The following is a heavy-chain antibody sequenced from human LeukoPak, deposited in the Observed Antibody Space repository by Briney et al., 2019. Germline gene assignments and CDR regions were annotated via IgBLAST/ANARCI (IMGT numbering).Heavy chain of an antibody. CDR2: IFYNGNT. CDR1: GGSISIGGYY. Sequence: SQTLSLTCTVSGGSISIGGYYWSWIRQHPGRGLEWIGYIFYNGNTYYNPSLKSRLTISGDMSENQFSLKLTSVTAADTAVYFCVRNFDSYNAFDIWGQGTMVTVSS. D-gene: IGHD3-10*01. V-gene: IGHV4-31*03. CDR3: VRNFDSYNAFDI. J-gene: IGHJ3*02.